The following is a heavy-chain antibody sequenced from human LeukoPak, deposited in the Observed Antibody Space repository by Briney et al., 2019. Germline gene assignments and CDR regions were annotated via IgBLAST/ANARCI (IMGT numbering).Heavy chain of an antibody. V-gene: IGHV4-59*01. CDR2: ISYSGNT. J-gene: IGHJ4*02. Sequence: SETLSLTCGVSGGSISSYYWSWVRQPPGKGLEWIGYISYSGNTNYNHSLKSRVTISVDTPKHQDSLRLNSATAADTSVYYCATRSTGVAATFDCWGQGALVTVSS. CDR1: GGSISSYY. CDR3: ATRSTGVAATFDC. D-gene: IGHD2-15*01.